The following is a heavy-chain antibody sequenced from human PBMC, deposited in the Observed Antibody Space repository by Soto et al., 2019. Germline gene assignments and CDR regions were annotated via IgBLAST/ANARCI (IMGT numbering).Heavy chain of an antibody. CDR3: ARESGSYYGIDY. J-gene: IGHJ4*02. V-gene: IGHV1-18*01. CDR1: GYSFTTYG. Sequence: QVQLVQSGAEVKKPGASVKVSCTASGYSFTTYGITRVRQAPGQGLEWMGWIGVYNGNTRYAEKFQGRVTMTTDIPATTVYMELKSLRSDDTAVFYCARESGSYYGIDYWGQGTLVTVSS. D-gene: IGHD1-26*01. CDR2: IGVYNGNT.